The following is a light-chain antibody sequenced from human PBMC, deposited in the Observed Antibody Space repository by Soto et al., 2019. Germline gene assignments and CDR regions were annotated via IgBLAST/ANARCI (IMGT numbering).Light chain of an antibody. V-gene: IGKV3-15*01. CDR3: QQYNNWPPTWT. CDR1: QSVSSN. Sequence: EIVMMQSPATLSVSPGERATLSCRASQSVSSNLAWYQLKPGQAPRLLIYGASTRATGIPARFSGSGSGTEFTLTISSLQSEDFAVYYCQQYNNWPPTWTFGQGTKVDIK. CDR2: GAS. J-gene: IGKJ1*01.